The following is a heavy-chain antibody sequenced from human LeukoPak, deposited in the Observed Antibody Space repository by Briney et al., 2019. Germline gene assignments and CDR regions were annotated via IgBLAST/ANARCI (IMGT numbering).Heavy chain of an antibody. V-gene: IGHV1-46*01. D-gene: IGHD2-21*01. CDR3: ARDESTSILWW. Sequence: ASVKVSCKASGYTFINYYMHWVRQAPGQGLEWMGIINPSGGSTSYAQKFQGRVTMTRDTSTSTVYMELSSLRSEDTAVYYCARDESTSILWWWGQGTLVTLSS. J-gene: IGHJ1*01. CDR2: INPSGGST. CDR1: GYTFINYY.